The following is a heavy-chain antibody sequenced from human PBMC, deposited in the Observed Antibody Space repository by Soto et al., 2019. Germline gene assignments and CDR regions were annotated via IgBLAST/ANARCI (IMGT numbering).Heavy chain of an antibody. D-gene: IGHD6-13*01. J-gene: IGHJ6*02. Sequence: SQTLSLTCAISGDSVSSNSAAWNWIRQSPSRGLEWLGRTYYRSKWYNDYAVSVKSRITINPDTSKNQFSLQLNSVTPEDTAVYYCARGNSSSWWWGAYYYYGMDVWGQGTTVTVSS. CDR3: ARGNSSSWWWGAYYYYGMDV. CDR1: GDSVSSNSAA. V-gene: IGHV6-1*01. CDR2: TYYRSKWYN.